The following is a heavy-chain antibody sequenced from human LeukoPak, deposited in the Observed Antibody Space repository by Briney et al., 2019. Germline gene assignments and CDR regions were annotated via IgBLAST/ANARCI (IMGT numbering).Heavy chain of an antibody. Sequence: PGGSLRLSCAASGFTLNNYAMSWVRQAPGKGLEWVSAISSSGGDTYYGGSVKGRFTISRDNSKSTLYLQMNSLRAEDTAVYYCARGEWVIVPDYWGQGTLVTVSS. CDR3: ARGEWVIVPDY. D-gene: IGHD3-16*02. J-gene: IGHJ4*02. V-gene: IGHV3-23*01. CDR1: GFTLNNYA. CDR2: ISSSGGDT.